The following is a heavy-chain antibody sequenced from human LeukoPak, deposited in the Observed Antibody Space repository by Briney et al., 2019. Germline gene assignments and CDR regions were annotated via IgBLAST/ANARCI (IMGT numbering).Heavy chain of an antibody. Sequence: PGGSLRLSCTASGFTFGDYAMSWVRQAPGKGLEWVGFIRSKAYGGTTEYAASVKGRFTISRDDSKSIAYLQMNSLKTEDTAVYYCTTTDISRITIFGVVTPHEDYWGRGTLVTVSS. CDR2: IRSKAYGGTT. J-gene: IGHJ4*02. CDR1: GFTFGDYA. V-gene: IGHV3-49*04. D-gene: IGHD3-3*01. CDR3: TTTDISRITIFGVVTPHEDY.